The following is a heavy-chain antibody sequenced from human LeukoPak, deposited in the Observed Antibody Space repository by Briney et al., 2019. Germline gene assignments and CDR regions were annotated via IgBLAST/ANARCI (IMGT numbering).Heavy chain of an antibody. Sequence: GGSLRLSCAASGFTFSSYAMSWVRQAPGKGLEWVSAISGSGVSTYADSVKGRFTISRDNSQNTLYLQMHSLRAEDTAVYYCAKDYCSITNCPWDYWGQGTLVAVSS. J-gene: IGHJ4*02. CDR2: ISGSGVST. V-gene: IGHV3-23*01. D-gene: IGHD2-2*01. CDR3: AKDYCSITNCPWDY. CDR1: GFTFSSYA.